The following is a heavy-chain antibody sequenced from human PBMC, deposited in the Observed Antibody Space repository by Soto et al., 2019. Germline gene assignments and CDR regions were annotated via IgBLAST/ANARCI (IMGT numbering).Heavy chain of an antibody. CDR3: AREVSFGYVSYFDY. J-gene: IGHJ4*02. Sequence: ASVKVSCKAYGYTFTSYGISWVRQAPGQGLEWMGWISAYNGNTNYAQKLQGRVTMTTDTSTSTAYMELRSLRSDDTAVYYCAREVSFGYVSYFDYWGQGTLVTSPQ. CDR2: ISAYNGNT. CDR1: GYTFTSYG. D-gene: IGHD5-12*01. V-gene: IGHV1-18*04.